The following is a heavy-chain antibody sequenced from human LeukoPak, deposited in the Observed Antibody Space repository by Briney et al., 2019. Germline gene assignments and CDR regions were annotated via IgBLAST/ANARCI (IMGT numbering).Heavy chain of an antibody. CDR3: ARDLADFWSGYYTDY. D-gene: IGHD3-3*01. V-gene: IGHV3-7*01. Sequence: GGSLRLSCAASGSTFSSYWMSWVRQAPGKGLEWVANIKQDGSEKYYVDSVKGRFTISRDNAKNSLYLQMNSLRAEDTAVYYCARDLADFWSGYYTDYWGQGTLVTVSS. CDR2: IKQDGSEK. CDR1: GSTFSSYW. J-gene: IGHJ4*02.